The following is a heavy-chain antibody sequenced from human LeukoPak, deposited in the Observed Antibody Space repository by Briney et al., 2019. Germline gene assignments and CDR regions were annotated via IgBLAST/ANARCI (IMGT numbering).Heavy chain of an antibody. CDR1: GGSISSGSYY. D-gene: IGHD2-15*01. J-gene: IGHJ4*02. Sequence: SQTLSLTCTVSGGSISSGSYYWSWLRQPAGKGLEWIGRIYTTGSTNYNPSLKSRVTISVDTSKNQFSLKLSSVTAADTAVYYCARGILYYCSGGSCYSGHYFDYWGQGTLVTVSS. CDR3: ARGILYYCSGGSCYSGHYFDY. V-gene: IGHV4-61*02. CDR2: IYTTGST.